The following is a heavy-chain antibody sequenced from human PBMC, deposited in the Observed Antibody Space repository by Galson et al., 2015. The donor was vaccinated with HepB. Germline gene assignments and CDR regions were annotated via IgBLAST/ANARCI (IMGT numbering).Heavy chain of an antibody. D-gene: IGHD5-12*01. V-gene: IGHV1-3*01. J-gene: IGHJ4*02. CDR1: GYTFTTYA. CDR2: IIAGNGDT. CDR3: TRDPLGTIIFDY. Sequence: SLKVSCKASGYTFTTYAIHWVRQVPGQRFEWMGWIIAGNGDTRFSQNFQGRYTITRDTAETTAYMELSSLTSEDTAVYFCTRDPLGTIIFDYWGQGTPVTVSS.